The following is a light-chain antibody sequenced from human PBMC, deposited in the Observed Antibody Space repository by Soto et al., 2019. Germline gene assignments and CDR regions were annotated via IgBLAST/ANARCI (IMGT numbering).Light chain of an antibody. J-gene: IGLJ2*01. CDR1: SSDVGGYNY. CDR2: GVS. CDR3: SSYAGTNNYVV. V-gene: IGLV2-8*01. Sequence: QAVVTQPPSASGSPGQSVTISCTGTSSDVGGYNYVSWYQQHPGKAPKLMIYGVSERPSGVPDRFSGSKSGNTASLTVSGLQAGDEADYYCSSYAGTNNYVVFGGGTKLTVL.